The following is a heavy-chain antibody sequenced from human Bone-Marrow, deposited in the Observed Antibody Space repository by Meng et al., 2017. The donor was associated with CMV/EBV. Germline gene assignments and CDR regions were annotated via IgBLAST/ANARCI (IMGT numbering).Heavy chain of an antibody. J-gene: IGHJ4*02. D-gene: IGHD3-22*01. V-gene: IGHV4-34*01. CDR2: INHSGST. CDR1: GGSFSGYY. CDR3: ARSPNYYDSSGYSSTQAFDY. Sequence: GSLRLSCAVYGGSFSGYYWSWIRQPPGKGLEWIGEINHSGSTNYNPSLKSRVTISVDTSKNQFSLKLRSVTAADTAVYYCARSPNYYDSSGYSSTQAFDYWGQGTLVTVSS.